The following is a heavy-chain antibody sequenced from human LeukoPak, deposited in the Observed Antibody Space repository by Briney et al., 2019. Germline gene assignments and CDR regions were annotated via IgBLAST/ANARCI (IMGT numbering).Heavy chain of an antibody. CDR3: AREGYGDYVYAGYFDY. CDR1: GFTFSSYS. D-gene: IGHD4-17*01. J-gene: IGHJ4*02. V-gene: IGHV3-48*04. Sequence: GGSLRLSCAASGFTFSSYSMNWVRQAPGKGLEWVSYISSSSSTIYYADSVKGRFTISRDNAKNSLYLQMNSLRSDDTAVYYCAREGYGDYVYAGYFDYWGQGTLVTVSS. CDR2: ISSSSSTI.